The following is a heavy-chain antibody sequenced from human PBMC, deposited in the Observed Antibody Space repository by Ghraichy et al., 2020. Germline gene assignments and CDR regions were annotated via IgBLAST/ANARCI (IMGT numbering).Heavy chain of an antibody. CDR3: ARESIQLWLQGFGDY. J-gene: IGHJ4*02. V-gene: IGHV3-7*03. CDR1: GFTFRSYW. CDR2: IKQDGSEK. D-gene: IGHD5-18*01. Sequence: GGSLRLSCTASGFTFRSYWMSWVRQAPGKGLEWVANIKQDGSEKYYLDSVKGRFTISRDNAKNSLYLQMNSLRVEDTAVYFCARESIQLWLQGFGDYWGQGTLVTVSS.